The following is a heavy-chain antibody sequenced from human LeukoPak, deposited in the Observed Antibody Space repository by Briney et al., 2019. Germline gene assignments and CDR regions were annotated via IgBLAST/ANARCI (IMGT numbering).Heavy chain of an antibody. V-gene: IGHV5-51*01. D-gene: IGHD5-24*01. CDR1: GYSFTSYW. CDR2: IYPGDSDT. J-gene: IGHJ2*01. Sequence: LGESLKISCKGSGYSFTSYWIGWVRQMPGKGLEWMGIIYPGDSDTRYSPSFQGQVTISADKSISTAYLQWSSLKASDTAMYYCARVVEMATTFNYWYFDLWGRGTLVTVSS. CDR3: ARVVEMATTFNYWYFDL.